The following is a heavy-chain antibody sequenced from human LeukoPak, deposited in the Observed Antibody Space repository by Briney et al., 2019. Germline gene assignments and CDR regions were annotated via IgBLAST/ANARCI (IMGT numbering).Heavy chain of an antibody. CDR2: IFTSGST. D-gene: IGHD3-3*01. J-gene: IGHJ4*02. CDR3: ATESGYERRRAFAFDY. V-gene: IGHV4-4*07. Sequence: SETLSLTCTISRGSISTYYCSSVRQPAGKGLEWIGRIFTSGSTNYNPSLKSRITMSVDTSKNHFSLKLSSVTAADTAVSYCATESGYERRRAFAFDYWGQGTLVTVSS. CDR1: RGSISTYY.